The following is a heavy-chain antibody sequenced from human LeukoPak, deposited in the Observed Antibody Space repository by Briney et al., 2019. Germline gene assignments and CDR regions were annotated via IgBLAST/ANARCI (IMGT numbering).Heavy chain of an antibody. CDR2: IYYSGGT. CDR3: ARDPEAWELPYFDY. V-gene: IGHV4-39*07. Sequence: SETLSLTCTVSGGSISSSSYYWGWIRPPPGKGLEWIGSIYYSGGTYYNPSLKSRVTISVDTSKNQFSLKLSSVTAADTAVYYCARDPEAWELPYFDYWGQGTLVTVSS. J-gene: IGHJ4*02. CDR1: GGSISSSSYY. D-gene: IGHD1-26*01.